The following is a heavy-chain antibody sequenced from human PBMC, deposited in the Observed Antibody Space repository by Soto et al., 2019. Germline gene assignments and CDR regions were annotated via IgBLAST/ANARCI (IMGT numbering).Heavy chain of an antibody. CDR2: ISSSSSTI. Sequence: PGGSLRLSCAASGFTFSSYSMNWVRQAPGKGLEWVSYISSSSSTIYYADSVKGRFTISRDNAKNSLYLQMNSLRDEDTAVYYCARDNPIVSSSWYNPSTTNWFDPWGQGTLVTVSS. J-gene: IGHJ5*02. V-gene: IGHV3-48*02. D-gene: IGHD6-13*01. CDR3: ARDNPIVSSSWYNPSTTNWFDP. CDR1: GFTFSSYS.